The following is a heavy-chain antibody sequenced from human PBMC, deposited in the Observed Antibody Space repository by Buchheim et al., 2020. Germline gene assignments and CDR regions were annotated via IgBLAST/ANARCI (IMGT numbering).Heavy chain of an antibody. CDR2: IYYSGST. D-gene: IGHD6-13*01. J-gene: IGHJ5*02. V-gene: IGHV4-59*01. CDR1: GGSISSYY. CDR3: ARDRLEIAAAGTGVWFDP. Sequence: QVQLQESGPGLVKPSETLSLTCTVSGGSISSYYWSWIRQPPGKGLEWIGYIYYSGSTNYNPSLKSRVTISVDTSKNQFSLKLSSVTAADTAVYYCARDRLEIAAAGTGVWFDPWGQGTL.